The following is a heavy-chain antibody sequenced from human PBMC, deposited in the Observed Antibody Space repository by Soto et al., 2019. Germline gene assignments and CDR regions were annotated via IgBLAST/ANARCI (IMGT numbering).Heavy chain of an antibody. CDR2: IYSADRT. D-gene: IGHD3-3*01. V-gene: IGHV3-53*02. J-gene: IGHJ4*02. Sequence: EVQLVETGGGLIQPGGSLRLSCAASGFSVSSDYMSWVRQAPGKGLEWVSVIYSADRTYYADSVKGRFSISRDISKNTLYLQMNSLRDEDMAIYYCASAPWSGSYWGQGTLVTASS. CDR3: ASAPWSGSY. CDR1: GFSVSSDY.